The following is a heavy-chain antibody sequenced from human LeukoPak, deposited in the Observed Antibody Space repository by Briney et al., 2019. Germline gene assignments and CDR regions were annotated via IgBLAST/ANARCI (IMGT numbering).Heavy chain of an antibody. J-gene: IGHJ4*02. D-gene: IGHD5-24*01. Sequence: SQTLSLTCAISGDSVSTNSAGWNWIRQSPSRGLEWLGRTHYSSNFFFDYAPSAKSRITINPDTSKNQFSLQLNSVTPEDTAVYYCARGWLQSEFDSWGQGTLVTVSS. CDR1: GDSVSTNSAG. V-gene: IGHV6-1*01. CDR3: ARGWLQSEFDS. CDR2: THYSSNFFF.